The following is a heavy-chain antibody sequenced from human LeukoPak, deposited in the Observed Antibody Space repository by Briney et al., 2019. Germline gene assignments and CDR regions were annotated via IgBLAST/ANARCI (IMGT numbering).Heavy chain of an antibody. V-gene: IGHV3-30*04. CDR1: GFTFSSYA. J-gene: IGHJ4*02. CDR2: ISYDGSNK. CDR3: ARDRLETLDY. Sequence: GGSLRLSCAASGFTFSSYAMHWVRQAPGKGLEWVAVISYDGSNKYYADSVKGRFTISRDNSKSTLYLQMNSLRAEDTAVYYCARDRLETLDYWGQGTLVTVSS. D-gene: IGHD1-1*01.